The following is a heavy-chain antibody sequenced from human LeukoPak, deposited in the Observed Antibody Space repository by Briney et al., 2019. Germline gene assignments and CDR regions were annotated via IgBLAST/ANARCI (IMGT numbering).Heavy chain of an antibody. D-gene: IGHD2-2*01. J-gene: IGHJ4*02. V-gene: IGHV1-2*02. CDR1: GYTFTGYY. Sequence: ASVKVSCKASGYTFTGYYMHWVRQAPGQGLEWMGWINPNSGGTNYAQKFQGRVTMTRGTSISTAYMELSRLRSDDTAVYYCARGYCSSTSCYCNYWGQGTLVTVSS. CDR2: INPNSGGT. CDR3: ARGYCSSTSCYCNY.